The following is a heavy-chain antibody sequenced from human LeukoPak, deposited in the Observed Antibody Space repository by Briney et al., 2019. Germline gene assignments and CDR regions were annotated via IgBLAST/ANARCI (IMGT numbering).Heavy chain of an antibody. Sequence: ASVKVSCKASGYTFTSYDINWVRQATGQGLEWMGWMNPNSGNTGYAQKFQGRVTMTRNTSISTAYMELSSLRSEDTAVYYCATVYGDYDAFDIWGQGTMVTVSS. D-gene: IGHD4-17*01. V-gene: IGHV1-8*01. J-gene: IGHJ3*02. CDR2: MNPNSGNT. CDR1: GYTFTSYD. CDR3: ATVYGDYDAFDI.